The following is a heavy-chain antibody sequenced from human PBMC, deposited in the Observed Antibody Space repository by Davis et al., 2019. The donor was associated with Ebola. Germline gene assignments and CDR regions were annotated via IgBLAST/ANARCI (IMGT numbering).Heavy chain of an antibody. D-gene: IGHD2-15*01. CDR3: ARDRRYCSGGSCYGGDWFDP. Sequence: MPGGSLRLSCTVSGGSISIYYWSWIRQPPGKGLEWIGYISYSGSTNYNPSLKSRVTISVDTSKNQFSLKLSSVTAADTAVYYCARDRRYCSGGSCYGGDWFDPWGQGTLVTVSS. CDR1: GGSISIYY. V-gene: IGHV4-59*12. CDR2: ISYSGST. J-gene: IGHJ5*02.